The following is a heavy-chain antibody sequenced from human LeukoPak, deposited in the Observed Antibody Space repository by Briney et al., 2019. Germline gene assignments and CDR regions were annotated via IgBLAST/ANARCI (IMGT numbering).Heavy chain of an antibody. V-gene: IGHV3-23*01. Sequence: PGGSLRLSCAASGFTFSSYAMSWVRQAPGKGLEWVAAISGSGGSTYYADSVKGRFTISSNNSKNTLYLQMNSLRAGDTAVYYCAKDMTPYDDYVWGTPAYWGQGTLVSVSS. D-gene: IGHD3-16*01. CDR3: AKDMTPYDDYVWGTPAY. J-gene: IGHJ4*02. CDR2: ISGSGGST. CDR1: GFTFSSYA.